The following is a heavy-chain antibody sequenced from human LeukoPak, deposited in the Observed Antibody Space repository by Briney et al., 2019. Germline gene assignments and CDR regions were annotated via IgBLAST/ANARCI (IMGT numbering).Heavy chain of an antibody. Sequence: GSLRLSCAASGFTFSTFAMHWVRLSPGKGLEWVSSITGSGPYMLYADSVKHRFTISRDNTKNLLYLEMNSLRAEDTAMYFCVRGVGAVRGEVYFDYWGQGTLVTVSS. J-gene: IGHJ4*02. CDR1: GFTFSTFA. V-gene: IGHV3-21*06. CDR2: ITGSGPYM. CDR3: VRGVGAVRGEVYFDY. D-gene: IGHD3-10*01.